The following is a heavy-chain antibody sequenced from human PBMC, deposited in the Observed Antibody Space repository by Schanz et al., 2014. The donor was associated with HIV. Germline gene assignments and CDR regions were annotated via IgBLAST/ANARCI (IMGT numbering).Heavy chain of an antibody. D-gene: IGHD5-18*01. CDR1: GLTFNSYA. CDR3: ARDAASHSYGSTMDV. Sequence: EVQLLESGGGLAQPGGSLRLSCAASGLTFNSYAMSWVRQAPGKGLEWVSGISGNSGHTWYADSVKGRFTISRDNPKNTLYLQMNSLRAEDTAVYYCARDAASHSYGSTMDVWGQGTTVTVSS. CDR2: ISGNSGHT. V-gene: IGHV3-23*01. J-gene: IGHJ6*02.